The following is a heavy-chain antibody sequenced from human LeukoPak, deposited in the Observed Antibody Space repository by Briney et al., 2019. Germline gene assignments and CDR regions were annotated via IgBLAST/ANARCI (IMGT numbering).Heavy chain of an antibody. J-gene: IGHJ4*02. D-gene: IGHD3-22*01. Sequence: SETLSLTCTVSGGSISSSSYYWGWIRQPPGKGLEWIVSIYYSGSTYYNPSLKSRVTISVDTTKNQFSLKLSSVTAADTAVYYCARDRGYYDSSGYKIKDFDYWGQGTLVTVSS. V-gene: IGHV4-39*07. CDR1: GGSISSSSYY. CDR2: IYYSGST. CDR3: ARDRGYYDSSGYKIKDFDY.